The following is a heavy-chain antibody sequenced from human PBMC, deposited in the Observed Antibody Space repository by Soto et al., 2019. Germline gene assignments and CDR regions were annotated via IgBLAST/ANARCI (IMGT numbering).Heavy chain of an antibody. D-gene: IGHD2-2*02. CDR1: GYKFTTYA. CDR2: IGPYNGNT. Sequence: ASVKVSCKASGYKFTTYAIGWVRQAPGQGLEWMGWIGPYNGNTNYAREFQGRVTITTDTLTTTAYMDLRSLRSDDTAVYYCARVACSSSSCYKISVHYGMDVWGQGTTVTVSS. CDR3: ARVACSSSSCYKISVHYGMDV. V-gene: IGHV1-18*01. J-gene: IGHJ6*02.